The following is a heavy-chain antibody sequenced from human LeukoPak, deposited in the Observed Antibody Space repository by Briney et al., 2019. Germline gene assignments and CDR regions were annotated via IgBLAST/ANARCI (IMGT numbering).Heavy chain of an antibody. J-gene: IGHJ6*03. D-gene: IGHD4-17*01. CDR1: GGTFSSYA. CDR2: IIPIFGTA. CDR3: AIVTVATSYYYYYMDV. Sequence: ASVKVSCMASGGTFSSYAISWVRQAPGQGLEWMGGIIPIFGTANYAQKFQGRVTITADKSTSTAYMELSSLRSEDTAVYYCAIVTVATSYYYYYMDVWGKGTTVTVSS. V-gene: IGHV1-69*06.